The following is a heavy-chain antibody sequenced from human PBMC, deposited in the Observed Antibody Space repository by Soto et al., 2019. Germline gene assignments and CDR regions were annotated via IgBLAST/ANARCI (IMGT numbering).Heavy chain of an antibody. CDR2: IKEDGSEK. CDR3: ARGTVTPVIDY. D-gene: IGHD4-17*01. Sequence: GGSLRLSCAASGFTFSDYWMNWLRQAPGKGLEWMANIKEDGSEKYYVDSVRGRFTISRDNAKNSLYLQMNSLRAEDTAVYYCARGTVTPVIDYWGQGSLVTVSS. V-gene: IGHV3-7*04. CDR1: GFTFSDYW. J-gene: IGHJ4*02.